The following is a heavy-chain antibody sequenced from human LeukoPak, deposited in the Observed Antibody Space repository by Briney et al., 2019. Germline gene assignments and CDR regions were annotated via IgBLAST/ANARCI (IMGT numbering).Heavy chain of an antibody. CDR2: IKQDGSEK. CDR1: GFTFSSYW. CDR3: ARARCTNGVCYTQDYYFDY. D-gene: IGHD2-8*01. Sequence: GGSLRLSCAASGFTFSSYWMSWVRQAPGKGLEWVANIKQDGSEKYYVDSVKGRLTISRDNAKNSLYLQMNSLRAEDTAVYYCARARCTNGVCYTQDYYFDYWGQGTLVTVSS. V-gene: IGHV3-7*01. J-gene: IGHJ4*02.